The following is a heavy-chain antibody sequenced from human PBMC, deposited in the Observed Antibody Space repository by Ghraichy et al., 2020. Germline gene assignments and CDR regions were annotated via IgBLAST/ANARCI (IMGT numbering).Heavy chain of an antibody. J-gene: IGHJ5*02. CDR3: ARVAGFSSSWFGGAGWLDP. V-gene: IGHV3-21*01. D-gene: IGHD3-10*01. CDR2: ISSSGVHI. CDR1: GFTFSSYS. Sequence: GGSLRLSCAGSGFTFSSYSLNWVRQAPGKGLEWVSSISSSGVHIYYAESVRGGFTVSRDNAKNTLSLEMNSLRAEDTAVYYCARVAGFSSSWFGGAGWLDPWGQGTPVTVSS.